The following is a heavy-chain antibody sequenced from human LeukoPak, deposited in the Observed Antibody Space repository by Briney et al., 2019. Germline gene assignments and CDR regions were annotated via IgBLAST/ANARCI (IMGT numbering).Heavy chain of an antibody. CDR2: INPNSGGT. CDR1: GYTFTGYY. V-gene: IGHV1-2*02. Sequence: GASVKVSCKASGYTFTGYYMHWVRQAPGQGLELMGWINPNSGGTNYAQKFQGRVTMTRDTSISTAYMELSRLRSDDTAVYYCARDKWRVVPAVYYYYSYMDVWGKGTTVTVSS. CDR3: ARDKWRVVPAVYYYYSYMDV. D-gene: IGHD2-2*01. J-gene: IGHJ6*03.